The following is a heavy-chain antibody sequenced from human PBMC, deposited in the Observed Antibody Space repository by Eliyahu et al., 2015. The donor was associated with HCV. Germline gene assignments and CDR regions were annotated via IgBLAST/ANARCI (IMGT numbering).Heavy chain of an antibody. J-gene: IGHJ6*02. CDR1: GFTFSSYG. Sequence: QVQLVESGGGVVQPGRSLRLSCAASGFTFSSYGMHWVRQATGKGXEWVAVIWYDGSNKYYADSVKGRFTISRDNSKNTLYLQMNSLRAEDTAVYYCARVRAYSSGWSAKNNNYYYYGMDVWGQGTTVTVSS. CDR2: IWYDGSNK. V-gene: IGHV3-33*01. CDR3: ARVRAYSSGWSAKNNNYYYYGMDV. D-gene: IGHD6-19*01.